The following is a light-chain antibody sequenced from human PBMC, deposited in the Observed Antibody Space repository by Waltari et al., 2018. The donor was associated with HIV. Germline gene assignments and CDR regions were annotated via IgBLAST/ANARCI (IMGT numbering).Light chain of an antibody. CDR1: SANIGNP. J-gene: IGLJ3*02. CDR3: AAWDDILSGWV. CDR2: RDN. Sequence: QSVLTQPPSASGAPGQRVTIACSGSSANIGNPVYWYQQLPGTAPKVLIYRDNQRPSGVPDRFSGSRSGTSASLDVSGLRSEDEANYICAAWDDILSGWVFGGGTKLTVL. V-gene: IGLV1-47*01.